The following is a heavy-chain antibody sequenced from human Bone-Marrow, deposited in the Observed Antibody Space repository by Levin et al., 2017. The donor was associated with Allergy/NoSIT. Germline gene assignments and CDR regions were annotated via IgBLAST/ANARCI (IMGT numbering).Heavy chain of an antibody. J-gene: IGHJ3*02. V-gene: IGHV3-23*01. CDR3: AKDQSWNYEVHVGDS. CDR1: GFTFSSYA. CDR2: ITGSGGST. Sequence: PAGGSLRLSCAASGFTFSSYAMSWVRQAPGKGLEWVSAITGSGGSTYYADSVKGRFTISRDNSKNTLYLQMNSLRAEDTAVYYCAKDQSWNYEVHVGDSWGQGTMVNVSS. D-gene: IGHD1-7*01.